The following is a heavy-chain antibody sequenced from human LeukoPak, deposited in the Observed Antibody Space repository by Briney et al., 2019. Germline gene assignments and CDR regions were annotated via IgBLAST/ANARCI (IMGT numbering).Heavy chain of an antibody. CDR2: INSDGSIT. CDR3: ARVQRSSSGWYEAGLDY. J-gene: IGHJ4*02. V-gene: IGHV3-74*01. CDR1: GFTFSSYW. D-gene: IGHD6-19*01. Sequence: GGSLRLSCAASGFTFSSYWMYWVRQAPGKGLVWVSHINSDGSITSYADSVKGRFTISRDNAKNTLYLQLNSLIAEDTAVYYCARVQRSSSGWYEAGLDYWGQGTLVTVSS.